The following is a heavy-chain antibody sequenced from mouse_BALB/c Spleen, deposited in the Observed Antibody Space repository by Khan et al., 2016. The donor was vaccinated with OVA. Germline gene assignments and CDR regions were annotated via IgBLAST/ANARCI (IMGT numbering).Heavy chain of an antibody. CDR2: INYSGNT. J-gene: IGHJ3*01. Sequence: QLEESGPGLVKPSQSLSLTCPVTGYSITSEYAWNWIRQFPGNKLEWMGYINYSGNTRFNPSHKSRTSITRDTSKNQFFLQLNSVTTEDTATYYCARKDYYDYDPFPYWGQGTLVTVSA. D-gene: IGHD2-4*01. CDR1: GYSITSEYA. CDR3: ARKDYYDYDPFPY. V-gene: IGHV3-2*02.